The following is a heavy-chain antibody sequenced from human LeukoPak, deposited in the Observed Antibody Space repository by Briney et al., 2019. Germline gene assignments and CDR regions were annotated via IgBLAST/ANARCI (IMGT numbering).Heavy chain of an antibody. V-gene: IGHV4-34*01. D-gene: IGHD4-17*01. CDR2: VNYSGTS. CDR3: TRRPARADFGDYGANYYYYYMDV. J-gene: IGHJ6*03. CDR1: GGSFSGYY. Sequence: SETLSLTCAVYGGSFSGYYWTWIRRPPGKGLEWIGDVNYSGTSNYNPSLKSRATLSVDTSKNQFSLKLSSVTAADTAVYYCTRRPARADFGDYGANYYYYYMDVWGKGTTVTISS.